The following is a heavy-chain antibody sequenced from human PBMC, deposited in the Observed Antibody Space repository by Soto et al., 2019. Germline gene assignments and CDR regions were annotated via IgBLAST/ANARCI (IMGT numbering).Heavy chain of an antibody. CDR2: INPHGGST. CDR1: RDTFTSYY. CDR3: ARSSGGNFGIIIEGTNWFAP. D-gene: IGHD1-26*01. Sequence: ASVKFSCKAPRDTFTSYYINWVRQAPGQGLEWMGVINPHGGSTAYAQKFKGRVTLTRDTSASTVYMEVSSLTSEDTAMYYCARSSGGNFGIIIEGTNWFAPWGQGTLVTAPQ. V-gene: IGHV1-46*01. J-gene: IGHJ5*02.